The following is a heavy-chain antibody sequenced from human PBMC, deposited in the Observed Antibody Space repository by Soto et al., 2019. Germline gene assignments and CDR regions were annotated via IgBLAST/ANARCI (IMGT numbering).Heavy chain of an antibody. D-gene: IGHD2-2*01. J-gene: IGHJ6*02. Sequence: PSETLSLTCAVYGGSFSGYYWSWIRQPPGKGLEWIGEINHSGSTNYNPSLKSRVTISVDTSKNQFSLKLSSVTAADTAVYYCARGRRHLGYCRSTSCYHPRSINGMDVWGQGTTVTVSS. CDR2: INHSGST. V-gene: IGHV4-34*01. CDR1: GGSFSGYY. CDR3: ARGRRHLGYCRSTSCYHPRSINGMDV.